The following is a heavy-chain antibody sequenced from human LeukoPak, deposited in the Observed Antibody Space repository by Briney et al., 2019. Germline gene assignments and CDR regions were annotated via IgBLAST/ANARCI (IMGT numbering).Heavy chain of an antibody. CDR3: VRVDMAYHDAFDI. CDR2: ISSSSSYI. V-gene: IGHV3-21*01. Sequence: GGSLRLSCAASGSTFSSYSMNWVRQAPGKGLEWVSSISSSSSYIYYADSVKGRFTISRDNAKNSLYLQMNSLRAEDTAVYYCVRVDMAYHDAFDIWGQGTMVTVSS. CDR1: GSTFSSYS. J-gene: IGHJ3*02. D-gene: IGHD5-24*01.